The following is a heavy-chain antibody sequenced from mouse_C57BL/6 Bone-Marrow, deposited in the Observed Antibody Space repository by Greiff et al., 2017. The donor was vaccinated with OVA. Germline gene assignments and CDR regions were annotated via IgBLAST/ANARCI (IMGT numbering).Heavy chain of an antibody. CDR2: INPSNGGT. Sequence: QVQLQQSGTELVKPGASVKLSCKASGYTFTSYWMHWVKQRPGQGLEWIGNINPSNGGTNYNEKFKSKATLTVDKSSSTAYMQLSSLTSEDSAVYYCARSGWLLRGYYAMDYWGQGTSVTVSS. CDR3: ARSGWLLRGYYAMDY. CDR1: GYTFTSYW. J-gene: IGHJ4*01. V-gene: IGHV1-53*01. D-gene: IGHD2-3*01.